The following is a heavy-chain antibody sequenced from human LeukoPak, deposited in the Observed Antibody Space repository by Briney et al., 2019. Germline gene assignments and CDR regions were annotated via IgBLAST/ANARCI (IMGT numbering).Heavy chain of an antibody. Sequence: PSETLSLTCTVSGGSISSGNYYWSWIRQHPGKGLEWIGYIHHSGSTYYNPSLKSRVIISVDTSKNQFSLKLNSVTAADTAVYYCARADRLECLDYWGQGTLVTVSS. V-gene: IGHV4-31*03. CDR3: ARADRLECLDY. CDR1: GGSISSGNYY. D-gene: IGHD3-3*01. J-gene: IGHJ4*02. CDR2: IHHSGST.